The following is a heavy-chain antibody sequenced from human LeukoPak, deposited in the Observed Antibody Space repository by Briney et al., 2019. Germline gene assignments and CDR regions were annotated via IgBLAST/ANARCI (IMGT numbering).Heavy chain of an antibody. V-gene: IGHV1-2*02. CDR2: INPNSGGT. J-gene: IGHJ4*02. CDR3: AYDSSGYYERGYDY. Sequence: ASVKVSCKASGYTFTGYYMHWVRQAPGQGLEWMGWINPNSGGTNYAQKFQGRVTMTRDTSISTAYMELSRLRSDDTAVYCCAYDSSGYYERGYDYWGQGTLVTVSS. D-gene: IGHD3-22*01. CDR1: GYTFTGYY.